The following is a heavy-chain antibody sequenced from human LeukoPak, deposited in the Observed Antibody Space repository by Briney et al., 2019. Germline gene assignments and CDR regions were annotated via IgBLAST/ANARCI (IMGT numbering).Heavy chain of an antibody. V-gene: IGHV4-34*01. CDR1: GGSFSGYY. D-gene: IGHD5-12*01. J-gene: IGHJ4*02. Sequence: SETLSLTCAVYGGSFSGYYWTWIRQSQGKGLEWIGEINHSGNTNYNPSLKSRVTISVDTSKKHFSLTVRSVTAADTAVYYCARGGGQWLQSYYFDYWGQGALVTVSS. CDR3: ARGGGQWLQSYYFDY. CDR2: INHSGNT.